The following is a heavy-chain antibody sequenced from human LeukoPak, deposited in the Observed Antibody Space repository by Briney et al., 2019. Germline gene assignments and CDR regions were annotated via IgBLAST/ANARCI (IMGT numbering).Heavy chain of an antibody. D-gene: IGHD2-2*01. CDR3: AKSWKKIVVVLTAIAIDY. J-gene: IGHJ4*02. CDR1: GFTFSNYA. Sequence: GGSLRLSCAASGFTFSNYAMSWVRQAPGKGLEWVSGISGSGDTTYYADSVKGRFTISRDNSKKILYLQMNSLRAEDTAVYYCAKSWKKIVVVLTAIAIDYWGQGTLVTVSS. CDR2: ISGSGDTT. V-gene: IGHV3-23*01.